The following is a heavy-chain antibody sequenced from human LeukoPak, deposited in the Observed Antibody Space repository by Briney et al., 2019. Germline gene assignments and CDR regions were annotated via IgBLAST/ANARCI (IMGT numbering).Heavy chain of an antibody. CDR1: GGAISGYF. CDR3: ARDDESDAHADFVI. D-gene: IGHD2-2*01. J-gene: IGHJ3*02. V-gene: IGHV4-59*13. Sequence: SETLSLSRAISGGAISGYFWNWIRQPPGRGPEWVGHIHHSGITTYTPSLQSRLTISLDTPKNQLSLKLRSVTAADTAVYYCARDDESDAHADFVIWGQGTMVTVSS. CDR2: IHHSGIT.